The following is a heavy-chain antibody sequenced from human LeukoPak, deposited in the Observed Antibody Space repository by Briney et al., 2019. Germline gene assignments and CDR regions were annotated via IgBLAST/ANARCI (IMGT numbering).Heavy chain of an antibody. CDR1: GGSISSSGYY. CDR2: IYFSGST. D-gene: IGHD5-12*01. CDR3: ARGGLPYSGYDPIDY. Sequence: SETLSLTCTVSGGSISSSGYYWGWIRQPPGKGLEWIGTIYFSGSTYYNPSLKSRVTISVDTSKNQFSLKMNSVTAADTAVYYCARGGLPYSGYDPIDYWGQGTLVTVSS. V-gene: IGHV4-39*07. J-gene: IGHJ4*02.